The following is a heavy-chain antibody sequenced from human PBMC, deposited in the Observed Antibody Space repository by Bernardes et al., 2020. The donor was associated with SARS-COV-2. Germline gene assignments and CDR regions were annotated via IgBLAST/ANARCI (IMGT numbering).Heavy chain of an antibody. CDR1: GFSLSNARMG. CDR3: GGAYGDYLSAIDY. J-gene: IGHJ4*02. Sequence: SGPTLVKPTETLTLTCTVSGFSLSNARMGVSWIRQPPGKALEWLAHIFSNDEKSYSTSLKSRLTISKDTSKSQVVLTMTNMDPVDTATYYCGGAYGDYLSAIDYWGQGTLVTVSS. CDR2: IFSNDEK. V-gene: IGHV2-26*01. D-gene: IGHD4-17*01.